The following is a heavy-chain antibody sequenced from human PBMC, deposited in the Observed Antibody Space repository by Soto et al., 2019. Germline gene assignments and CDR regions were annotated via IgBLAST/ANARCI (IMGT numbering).Heavy chain of an antibody. J-gene: IGHJ3*02. D-gene: IGHD3-16*02. CDR1: GYSFTSYW. Sequence: PGESLKISCKGSGYSFTSYWIGWVRQMPGKGLEWMGIIYPGDSDTRYSPSFQGQVTISADKSISTAYLQWSSLKASDTAMYYCARQFGGVIVRADAFDIWGQGTMVTVSS. V-gene: IGHV5-51*01. CDR2: IYPGDSDT. CDR3: ARQFGGVIVRADAFDI.